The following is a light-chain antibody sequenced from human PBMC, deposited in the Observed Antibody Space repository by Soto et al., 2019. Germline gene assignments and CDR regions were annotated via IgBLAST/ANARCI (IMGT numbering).Light chain of an antibody. CDR1: SSNIGAGYD. J-gene: IGLJ1*01. CDR3: QSYDSSLSGSRV. CDR2: GNS. V-gene: IGLV1-40*01. Sequence: QAVVTQPPSVSGAPGQRVTISCTGSSSNIGAGYDVHWYQQLPGTAPKLLIYGNSNRPSGVPDRFSGSKSGTSASLVITGLQAEDEADYYCQSYDSSLSGSRVFGTGTKVTVL.